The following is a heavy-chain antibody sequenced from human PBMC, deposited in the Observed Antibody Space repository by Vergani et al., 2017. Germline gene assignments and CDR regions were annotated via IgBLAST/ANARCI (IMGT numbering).Heavy chain of an antibody. J-gene: IGHJ4*02. Sequence: QVQLQESGPGLVKPSETLSLTCTVSGGSISSYYWSWIRQPPGKGLEWIGYIYYSGSTNYNPSLKSRVTISVDTSKNQFSLKLSSVTAADTAVYYCARAGYSSGWYRFDYWGQGTLVTVSS. CDR2: IYYSGST. CDR3: ARAGYSSGWYRFDY. D-gene: IGHD6-19*01. CDR1: GGSISSYY. V-gene: IGHV4-59*01.